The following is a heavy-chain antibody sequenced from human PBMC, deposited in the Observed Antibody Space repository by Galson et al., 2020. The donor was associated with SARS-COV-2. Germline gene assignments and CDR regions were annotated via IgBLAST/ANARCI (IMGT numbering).Heavy chain of an antibody. CDR1: GFTFDDYA. V-gene: IGHV3-9*01. Sequence: SLKISCAASGFTFDDYAMNWVRQATGNGLEWVSGISWNSGSIGYADSVKGRFTISRDNAKNSLYLQMNSLRAEDTALYYCAKDIGVVPAAMSADWGQGTLVTVSS. D-gene: IGHD2-2*01. CDR2: ISWNSGSI. CDR3: AKDIGVVPAAMSAD. J-gene: IGHJ4*02.